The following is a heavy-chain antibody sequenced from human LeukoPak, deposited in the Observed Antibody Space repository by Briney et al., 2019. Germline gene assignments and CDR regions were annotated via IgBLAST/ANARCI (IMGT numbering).Heavy chain of an antibody. V-gene: IGHV4-39*07. D-gene: IGHD5-18*01. CDR3: AREQDTAMVTLFDY. J-gene: IGHJ4*02. CDR1: GGSISSSYYY. CDR2: MYYSGST. Sequence: SETLSLTCTVSGGSISSSYYYWCWIRQPPGKGLEWIGSMYYSGSTYYNPSLKSRVTISVDTSKNQFSLKLNSVTAADTAVYYCAREQDTAMVTLFDYWGQGTLVTVSS.